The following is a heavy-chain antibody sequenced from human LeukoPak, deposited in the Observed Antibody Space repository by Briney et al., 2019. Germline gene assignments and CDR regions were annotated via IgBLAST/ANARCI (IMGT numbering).Heavy chain of an antibody. D-gene: IGHD2-2*01. CDR2: INPGNGNT. Sequence: ASVKVSCKASGYIFTNFAIHWVRQAPGQSLEWMGWINPGNGNTKYSQKFRDRVAMTRDTSARTAYMELSSLRSEDRAVYYCAKDRDCSTNTCYDLDYWGQGTLVTVSS. J-gene: IGHJ4*02. CDR1: GYIFTNFA. V-gene: IGHV1-3*01. CDR3: AKDRDCSTNTCYDLDY.